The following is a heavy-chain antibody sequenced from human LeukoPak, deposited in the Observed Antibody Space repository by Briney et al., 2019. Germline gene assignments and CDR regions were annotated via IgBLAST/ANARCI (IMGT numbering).Heavy chain of an antibody. V-gene: IGHV3-74*01. CDR1: GFTFSGFW. CDR2: ISFDGSDA. D-gene: IGHD1-14*01. J-gene: IGHJ4*02. Sequence: GGSLRLSCAASGFTFSGFWMYWVRQAPGKGLVWVSCISFDGSDATYADSVKGRFTISRDNSKNTLYLQMNSLRAEDTAVYYCAKDQTGGAHYWGQGTLVTVSS. CDR3: AKDQTGGAHY.